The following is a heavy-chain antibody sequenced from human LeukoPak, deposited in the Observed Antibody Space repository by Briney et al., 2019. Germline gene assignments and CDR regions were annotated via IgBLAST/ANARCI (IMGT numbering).Heavy chain of an antibody. CDR3: AKERSPYYYDSSGFDY. J-gene: IGHJ4*02. V-gene: IGHV3-9*01. CDR1: GFTFDDYA. CDR2: ISWNSGSI. Sequence: GGSLRLSCAASGFTFDDYAMHWVRQAPGKGLEWVSGISWNSGSIGYADSMKGRFTISRDNAKNSLYLQMNSLRAEDTALYYCAKERSPYYYDSSGFDYWGQGTLVTVSS. D-gene: IGHD3-22*01.